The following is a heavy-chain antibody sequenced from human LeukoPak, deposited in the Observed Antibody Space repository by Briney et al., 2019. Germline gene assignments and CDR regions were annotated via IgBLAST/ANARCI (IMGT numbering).Heavy chain of an antibody. Sequence: GGSLRLSCAASGFTFDDYTIHWVRQAPGKGPEWVSLITWDGGSSYYADSVKGRFTISRDTRKNSLYLQMNSLTTEDTALYYCTKGGSSWFEGYFDSWGQGTLVTVSS. CDR2: ITWDGGSS. J-gene: IGHJ4*02. CDR3: TKGGSSWFEGYFDS. V-gene: IGHV3-43*01. CDR1: GFTFDDYT. D-gene: IGHD6-13*01.